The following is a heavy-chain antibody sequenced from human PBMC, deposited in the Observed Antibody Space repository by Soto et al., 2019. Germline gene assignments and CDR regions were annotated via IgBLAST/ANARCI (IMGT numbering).Heavy chain of an antibody. J-gene: IGHJ4*02. CDR3: ARDRGYGGNYVFDF. CDR1: GGSISSYY. CDR2: IYYSGST. Sequence: PSETLSLTCTVSGGSISSYYWSWIRRPPGKGLEWIGYIYYSGSTNYNPSLKSRVTISVDTSKNQFSLKLSSVTAADTATYYCARDRGYGGNYVFDFWGLGTLVTVSS. D-gene: IGHD4-4*01. V-gene: IGHV4-59*01.